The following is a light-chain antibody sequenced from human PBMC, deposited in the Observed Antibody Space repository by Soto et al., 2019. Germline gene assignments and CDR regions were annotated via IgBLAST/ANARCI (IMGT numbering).Light chain of an antibody. CDR1: QSVSRN. CDR2: DAS. Sequence: EIVLTQSPAILSLSPGERATFSCRASQSVSRNLDWYQHKPGQTPRLLIYDASNRATGIPVRFSGSGSGTDLSLTVSSLEPEVFAVYYCQQRSNGLSFGPGTKVDIQ. V-gene: IGKV3-11*01. J-gene: IGKJ3*01. CDR3: QQRSNGLS.